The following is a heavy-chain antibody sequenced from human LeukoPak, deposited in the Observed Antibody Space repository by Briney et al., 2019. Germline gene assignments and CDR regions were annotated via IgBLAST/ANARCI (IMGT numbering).Heavy chain of an antibody. CDR3: AREEDSGSYYYYYYMDV. V-gene: IGHV3-72*01. CDR1: GFTFSDHY. Sequence: GGSLRLSCAASGFTFSDHYMDWVRQAPGKGLEWVGRTRNKANSYTTEYAPSVKGRFTISRDDSKNSLYLQMNSLKTEDTAVYYCAREEDSGSYYYYYYMDVWGKGTTVTVSS. CDR2: TRNKANSYTT. J-gene: IGHJ6*03. D-gene: IGHD1-26*01.